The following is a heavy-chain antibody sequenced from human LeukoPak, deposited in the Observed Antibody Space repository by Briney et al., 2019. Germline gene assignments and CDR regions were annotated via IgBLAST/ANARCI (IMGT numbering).Heavy chain of an antibody. CDR2: IKVDGSQK. V-gene: IGHV3-7*03. D-gene: IGHD3-22*01. CDR1: GFIFSSYW. Sequence: PGGSLRLSCAASGFIFSSYWMTWVRQAPGKGLEWVANIKVDGSQKYYVDSVKDRFTISRDDAKNSLYLQMNSLRGEDTAIYYCATATFYATSGYFPSWGQGTLVTVSS. CDR3: ATATFYATSGYFPS. J-gene: IGHJ5*02.